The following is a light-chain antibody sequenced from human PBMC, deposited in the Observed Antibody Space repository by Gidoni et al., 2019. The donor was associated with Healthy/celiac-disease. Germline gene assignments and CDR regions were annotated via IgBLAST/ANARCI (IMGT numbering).Light chain of an antibody. V-gene: IGKV1-39*01. CDR2: AAS. Sequence: DSQMTQSPSSLSASVGDRVTITCRASQSISSYLNWYQQKPGKAPKLLSYAASSLQSGVPSRFSGSGSGPDFTLTISSLQPVDFATYYCQQSYSTPWTFGQGTKVEIK. CDR1: QSISSY. J-gene: IGKJ1*01. CDR3: QQSYSTPWT.